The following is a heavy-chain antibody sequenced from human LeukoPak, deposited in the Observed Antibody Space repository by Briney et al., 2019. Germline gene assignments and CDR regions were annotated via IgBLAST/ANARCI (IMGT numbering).Heavy chain of an antibody. Sequence: ASVKVSCKASGGTFSSYAISWVRQAPGKGLEWMGGFDPEDGETIYAQKFQGRVTMTEDTSTDTAYMELSSLRSEDTAVYYCATVSYWGQGTLVTVSS. V-gene: IGHV1-24*01. CDR3: ATVSY. CDR2: FDPEDGET. CDR1: GGTFSSYA. J-gene: IGHJ4*02.